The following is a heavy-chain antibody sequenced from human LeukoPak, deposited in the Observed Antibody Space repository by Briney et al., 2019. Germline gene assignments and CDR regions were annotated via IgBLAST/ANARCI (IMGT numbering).Heavy chain of an antibody. D-gene: IGHD1-26*01. J-gene: IGHJ4*02. V-gene: IGHV3-30*18. Sequence: GGSLRLSSAAPGFTFSSYGVHRGREAPGKGLAWVSVISYDGGNKYYVDSVKSPFTISREKSKNTLYLQMNSLRAEDTAVYYCAKSYPSVGRVFDYWGQGTLVTVSS. CDR1: GFTFSSYG. CDR2: ISYDGGNK. CDR3: AKSYPSVGRVFDY.